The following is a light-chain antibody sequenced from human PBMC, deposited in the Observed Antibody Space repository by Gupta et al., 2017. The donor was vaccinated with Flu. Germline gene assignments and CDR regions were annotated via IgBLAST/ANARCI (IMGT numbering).Light chain of an antibody. CDR1: QDISSY. J-gene: IGKJ5*01. CDR3: QRLNSYLWIT. Sequence: DIQLTQSPSFLSASVGDRVTITCRASQDISSYLAWYQQKPGKAPKLLIYAASTLQSGVPSRFSGSGSGTEFTLTISSLQPEDFATYYCQRLNSYLWITFGQGTRLEIK. CDR2: AAS. V-gene: IGKV1-9*01.